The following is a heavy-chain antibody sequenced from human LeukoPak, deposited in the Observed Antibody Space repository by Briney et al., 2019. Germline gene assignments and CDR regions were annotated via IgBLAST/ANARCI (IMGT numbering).Heavy chain of an antibody. D-gene: IGHD3-10*01. J-gene: IGHJ4*02. Sequence: GGSLRLSCAASGFTFSSYGMSWVRQAPGKGLEWVSAISGNGGSTYYADSVKGRFTISRDNSKNTLYLQMNSLRAEDTAVYYCAKSLYGGSGSYYSAYYFDYWGQGTLVTVSS. CDR2: ISGNGGST. CDR1: GFTFSSYG. V-gene: IGHV3-23*01. CDR3: AKSLYGGSGSYYSAYYFDY.